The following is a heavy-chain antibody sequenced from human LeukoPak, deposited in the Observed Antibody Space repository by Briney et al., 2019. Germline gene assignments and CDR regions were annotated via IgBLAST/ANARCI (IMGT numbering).Heavy chain of an antibody. V-gene: IGHV1-8*01. J-gene: IGHJ6*02. D-gene: IGHD6-19*01. CDR2: RNPNSGNT. CDR1: GYTFTSYD. Sequence: ASVKVSCKASGYTFTSYDINWVRQATGQGLEWMGWRNPNSGNTGYAQKFQGRVTMTRNTSISTAYMELSSLRSEDTAVYYCARGLDSSGWYYYYGMDVWGQGTTVTVSS. CDR3: ARGLDSSGWYYYYGMDV.